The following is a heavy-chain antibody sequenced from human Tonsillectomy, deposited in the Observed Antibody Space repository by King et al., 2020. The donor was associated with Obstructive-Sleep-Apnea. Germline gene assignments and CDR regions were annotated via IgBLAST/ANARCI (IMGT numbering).Heavy chain of an antibody. J-gene: IGHJ5*01. CDR1: GGSINSYY. D-gene: IGHD2-15*01. V-gene: IGHV4-4*07. CDR3: ARDGSVGWFDS. CDR2: IYTRGST. Sequence: VQLQESGPGLVKPSETLSLTCTVSGGSINSYYWSWIRQPAGKGLEGIGRIYTRGSTNYNPTLKSRVTLSVDTSKNQFSLKLSSLTAADTAVYYCARDGSVGWFDSWGQGTLVTVSS.